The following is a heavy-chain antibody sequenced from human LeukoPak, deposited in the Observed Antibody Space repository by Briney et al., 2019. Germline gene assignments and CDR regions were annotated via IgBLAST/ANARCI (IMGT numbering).Heavy chain of an antibody. CDR2: ISSRSSYI. CDR3: ARDMDGRFHGMDV. J-gene: IGHJ6*02. D-gene: IGHD3-3*01. V-gene: IGHV3-21*01. CDR1: RFTFSSYW. Sequence: GGSLRLSCAASRFTFSSYWMHWVRQAPGEGLVWVSSISSRSSYIFYADSAKGRFTISRDNAQNSLFLQMNSVRAEDTATYYCARDMDGRFHGMDVWGQGTTVTVSS.